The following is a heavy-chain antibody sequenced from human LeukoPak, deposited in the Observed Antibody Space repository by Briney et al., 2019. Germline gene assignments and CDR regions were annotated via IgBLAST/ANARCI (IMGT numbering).Heavy chain of an antibody. V-gene: IGHV3-23*01. CDR2: ISGNSVTT. CDR1: GSTFSTYP. CDR3: AKILSGPSSFDP. Sequence: PGGSLRLSCTASGSTFSTYPMTWVRQAPGQGLEWVSAISGNSVTTYYADSVKGRFTISRDNSKNTLYLQMYSLRAEDTAVYYCAKILSGPSSFDPWGQGTLVTVSS. D-gene: IGHD1-26*01. J-gene: IGHJ5*02.